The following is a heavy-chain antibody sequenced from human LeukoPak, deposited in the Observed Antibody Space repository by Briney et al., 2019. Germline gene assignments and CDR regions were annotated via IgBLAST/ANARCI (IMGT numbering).Heavy chain of an antibody. D-gene: IGHD2-15*01. CDR3: ARASAKAGVYFQH. J-gene: IGHJ1*01. Sequence: SETLSLTCTVSGGSISSYYWSWIRQPPGKGLEWIGYIYYSGSTNYNPSLKSRVTISVDTSKNQFSLKLSSVTAADTAVYYCARASAKAGVYFQHWGQGTLATVSS. V-gene: IGHV4-59*01. CDR2: IYYSGST. CDR1: GGSISSYY.